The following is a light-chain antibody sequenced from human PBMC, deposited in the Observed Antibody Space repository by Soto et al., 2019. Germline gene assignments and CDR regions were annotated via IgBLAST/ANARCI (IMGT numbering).Light chain of an antibody. CDR2: KAS. V-gene: IGKV1-5*03. Sequence: DIQMTQSPSTLSASVGDRVTLTCRASQSISSWLAWYQQKPGKAPKLLFYKASSLERGVPSRFSGSGSGTDFTLTISSLQPDDFATYYCQQYYGYAFTFGGGTKVEIK. J-gene: IGKJ4*01. CDR3: QQYYGYAFT. CDR1: QSISSW.